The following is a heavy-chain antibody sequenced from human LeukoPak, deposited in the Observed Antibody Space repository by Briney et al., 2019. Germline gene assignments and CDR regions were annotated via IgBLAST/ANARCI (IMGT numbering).Heavy chain of an antibody. V-gene: IGHV1-2*02. Sequence: GASVKVSCKTSGYTFTGYYMQWVRQAPGQGLEWMGWINPNSGDTNYAQKFQGRVTMTRDTSISSVYLELSSLRLDDTAVYYCVTVDIFGDRYYFYMDVWGEGTTVTVSS. CDR2: INPNSGDT. J-gene: IGHJ6*03. CDR1: GYTFTGYY. CDR3: VTVDIFGDRYYFYMDV. D-gene: IGHD3-3*01.